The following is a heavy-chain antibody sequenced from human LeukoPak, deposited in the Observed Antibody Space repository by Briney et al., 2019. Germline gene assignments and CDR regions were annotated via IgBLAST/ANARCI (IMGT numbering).Heavy chain of an antibody. Sequence: PSQTLSLTCAVWGGPISSGGYSWSWIRQPPGKGLEWIGYIYHSGSTYYNPSLKSRVTISVDRSKNQFSLKLSSVTAADTAVYYCARDRSSSCWFDPWGQGTLVTVSS. D-gene: IGHD6-13*01. CDR2: IYHSGST. J-gene: IGHJ5*02. CDR3: ARDRSSSCWFDP. V-gene: IGHV4-30-2*01. CDR1: GGPISSGGYS.